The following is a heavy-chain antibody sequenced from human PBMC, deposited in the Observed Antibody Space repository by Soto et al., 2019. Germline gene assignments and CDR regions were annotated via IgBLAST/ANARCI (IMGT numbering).Heavy chain of an antibody. CDR1: GFTFSSYA. J-gene: IGHJ4*02. V-gene: IGHV3-64*04. Sequence: PGGSQSLSCSASGFTFSSYAMHWVRQAPGKGLEYVSAISSNGGSTYYADSVKGRFTISRDNSKNTLYLQMNSLRAEDTAVYYCTKVTHDPDKPYYYFDYWGQGTLVTVSS. CDR2: ISSNGGST. D-gene: IGHD1-26*01. CDR3: TKVTHDPDKPYYYFDY.